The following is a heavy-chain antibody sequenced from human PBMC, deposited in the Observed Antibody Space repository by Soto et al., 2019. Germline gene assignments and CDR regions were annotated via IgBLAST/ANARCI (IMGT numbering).Heavy chain of an antibody. CDR1: GGTFSSYA. CDR2: IIPIFGTA. Sequence: SVKVSCKASGGTFSSYAISWVRQAPGQGLEWMGGIIPIFGTANYAQKFQGRVTITADESTSTAYMELSSLRSEDTAVYYCARGSYSNTYYYYYGMDVCGQGPTVTVSS. V-gene: IGHV1-69*13. D-gene: IGHD4-4*01. CDR3: ARGSYSNTYYYYYGMDV. J-gene: IGHJ6*02.